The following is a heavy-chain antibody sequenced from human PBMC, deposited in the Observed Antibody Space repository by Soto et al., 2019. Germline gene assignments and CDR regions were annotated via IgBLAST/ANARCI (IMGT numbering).Heavy chain of an antibody. CDR3: ARYSNNWFQTEGMDV. Sequence: LSLTCTVSVDSITTYYWSWIRQPAGKGLEWIGRIDASGNTNYNPSLNSRVTMSIDTSKKQFPLKLTSVTAADTAIYYCARYSNNWFQTEGMDVWGQGTTVTVSS. CDR2: IDASGNT. V-gene: IGHV4-4*07. D-gene: IGHD6-13*01. J-gene: IGHJ6*02. CDR1: VDSITTYY.